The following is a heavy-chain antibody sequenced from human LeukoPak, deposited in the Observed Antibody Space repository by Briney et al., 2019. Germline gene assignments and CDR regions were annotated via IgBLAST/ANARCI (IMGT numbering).Heavy chain of an antibody. CDR1: GSTFSSYA. Sequence: GGSLRLSCAASGSTFSSYAMHWVRQAPGKGLEWVAVISYDGSNKYYADSVKGRFTISRDNAKNTLYLLMNSLRAEDTAVYYCARGKDGEGLDYWGQGTLVTVSS. D-gene: IGHD4-17*01. J-gene: IGHJ4*02. CDR2: ISYDGSNK. CDR3: ARGKDGEGLDY. V-gene: IGHV3-30-3*01.